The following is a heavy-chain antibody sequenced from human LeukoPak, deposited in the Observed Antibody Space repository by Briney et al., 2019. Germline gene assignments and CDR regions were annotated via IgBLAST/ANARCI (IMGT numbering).Heavy chain of an antibody. Sequence: SETLSLTCAVYGGSFSGYYWSWLRQPPGKGLEWIGEINHSGSTIHNPSLKSRVTISVDTSKNQFSLKLSSVTAADTAVYYCARARAKKTRGYFDYWGQGTLVTVSS. CDR1: GGSFSGYY. D-gene: IGHD3-10*01. CDR2: INHSGST. CDR3: ARARAKKTRGYFDY. J-gene: IGHJ4*02. V-gene: IGHV4-34*01.